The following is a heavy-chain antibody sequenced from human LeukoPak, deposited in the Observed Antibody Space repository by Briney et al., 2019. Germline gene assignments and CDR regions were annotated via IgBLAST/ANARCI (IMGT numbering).Heavy chain of an antibody. V-gene: IGHV4-30-2*01. Sequence: PSETLSLTCDVSGGSISSGLYFWSWIRQPLGKGLEWIGYIYHTGSTYYNPSLKSRVTISVDTSKNQFSLRLSSVTAADTAVYYCARLQYCSGTSCYWFDPWGQGTLVTVSS. CDR1: GGSISSGLYF. J-gene: IGHJ5*02. CDR2: IYHTGST. CDR3: ARLQYCSGTSCYWFDP. D-gene: IGHD2-2*01.